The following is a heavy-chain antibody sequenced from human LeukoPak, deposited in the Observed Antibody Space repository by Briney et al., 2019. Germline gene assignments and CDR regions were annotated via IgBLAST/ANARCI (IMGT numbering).Heavy chain of an antibody. CDR3: ARDQYDSSGYYYDHDAFDI. V-gene: IGHV4-59*12. D-gene: IGHD3-22*01. CDR2: IYYSGST. Sequence: SETLSLTCIVSGGSISSYSWNWIRQSPGKGLEWIGSIYYSGSTYYNPSLKSRVTISVDTSKNQFSLKLSSVTAADTAVYYCARDQYDSSGYYYDHDAFDIWGQGTMVTVSS. CDR1: GGSISSYS. J-gene: IGHJ3*02.